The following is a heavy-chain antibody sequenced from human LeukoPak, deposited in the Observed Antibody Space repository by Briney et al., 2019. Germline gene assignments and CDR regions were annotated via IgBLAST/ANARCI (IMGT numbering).Heavy chain of an antibody. D-gene: IGHD6-13*01. V-gene: IGHV4-59*01. J-gene: IGHJ4*02. CDR2: IYYSGST. CDR3: ARFAPSRTFDY. CDR1: GGSISSYY. Sequence: SETLSLTCTVSGGSISSYYWSWIRQPPGKGLEWIGYIYYSGSTSYNPSLKRRVTISVDTSKNQFSLKLSSVTAADTAVYYCARFAPSRTFDYWGQGTLVTVSS.